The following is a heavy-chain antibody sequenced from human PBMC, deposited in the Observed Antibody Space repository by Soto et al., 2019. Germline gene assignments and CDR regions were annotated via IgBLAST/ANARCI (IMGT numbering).Heavy chain of an antibody. D-gene: IGHD3-3*01. CDR1: GGSISSYY. V-gene: IGHV4-59*01. Sequence: SETLSLTCTVSGGSISSYYWSWIRQPPGKGLEWIGYIYYSGSTNYNPSLKSRVTISVYTSKNQFSLKLSSVTAADTAVYYCARYYDFWSGYHSYFDYWGQGTLVTVSS. CDR3: ARYYDFWSGYHSYFDY. J-gene: IGHJ4*02. CDR2: IYYSGST.